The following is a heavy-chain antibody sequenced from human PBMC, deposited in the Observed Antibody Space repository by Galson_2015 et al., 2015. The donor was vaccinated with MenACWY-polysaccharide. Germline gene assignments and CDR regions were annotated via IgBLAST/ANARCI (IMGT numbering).Heavy chain of an antibody. V-gene: IGHV4-39*01. J-gene: IGHJ5*02. Sequence: SETLSLTCTVSGGSISSTTYVWAWIRQPPGKGLEWVGSIHYSGGTTYNSSLKSRVTISVDTSKNQFSLKLSSVTTADTAVYYCARPKPVNGWFDPWGQGTLVTVSS. CDR3: ARPKPVNGWFDP. CDR1: GGSISSTTYV. CDR2: IHYSGGT. D-gene: IGHD2-8*01.